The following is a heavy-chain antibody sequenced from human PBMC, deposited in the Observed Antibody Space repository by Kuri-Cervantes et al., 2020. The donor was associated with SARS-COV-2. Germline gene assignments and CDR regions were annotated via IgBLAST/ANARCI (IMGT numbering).Heavy chain of an antibody. CDR2: ISSSGSTI. Sequence: GGSLRLSCAASGFTFSDYYMSWIRQAPGKGLEWVSYISSSGSTIYYADSVKGRFTISRDNAKNSLYLQMNSLRAEDTAVYYCARGRRIVVVPAASPPTLSPFDIWGQGTMVTVSS. D-gene: IGHD2-2*01. CDR3: ARGRRIVVVPAASPPTLSPFDI. V-gene: IGHV3-11*04. CDR1: GFTFSDYY. J-gene: IGHJ3*02.